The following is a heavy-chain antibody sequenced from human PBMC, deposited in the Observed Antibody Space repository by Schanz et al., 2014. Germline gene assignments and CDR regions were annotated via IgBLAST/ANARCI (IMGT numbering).Heavy chain of an antibody. J-gene: IGHJ4*02. V-gene: IGHV4-34*01. D-gene: IGHD2-2*01. CDR3: ARHLAESAAAAFDS. Sequence: QVQLQQWGAGLLKPSETLSLTCAVYGGSFSGYFWSWTRQSPEKGREGIGEISHRGRTTYNPSLKSRATISVDTSKNQFFLKLSSVAAADTAVYYCARHLAESAAAAFDSWGQGTLVAVSS. CDR1: GGSFSGYF. CDR2: ISHRGRT.